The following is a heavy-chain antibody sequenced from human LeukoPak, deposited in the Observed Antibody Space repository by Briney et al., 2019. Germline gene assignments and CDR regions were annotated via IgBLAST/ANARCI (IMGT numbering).Heavy chain of an antibody. CDR1: GFTYSSYA. CDR2: ISGSGGST. Sequence: GGSLRLSCAASGFTYSSYAMTWVRQAPGKGLEWVSGISGSGGSTYYADSVKGRFTISRDNSKNTLYVQMNSLRAEDTAVYYCAKSDYYDSSGYYYGSDYWGQGTLVTVSS. V-gene: IGHV3-23*01. CDR3: AKSDYYDSSGYYYGSDY. D-gene: IGHD3-22*01. J-gene: IGHJ4*02.